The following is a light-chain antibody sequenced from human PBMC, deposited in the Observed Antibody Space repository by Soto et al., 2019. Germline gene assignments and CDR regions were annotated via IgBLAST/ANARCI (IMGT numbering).Light chain of an antibody. CDR3: QQYNSYST. J-gene: IGKJ1*01. CDR1: QSISSW. CDR2: DAS. Sequence: DIQMTQSPSTLSASVGDRVTITCRASQSISSWLAWYQQKPGKAPKILIYDASSVESGVPSRVSGSGSGTEFTLTISSLQPDDFATYYCQQYNSYSTFGQGTKVDIK. V-gene: IGKV1-5*01.